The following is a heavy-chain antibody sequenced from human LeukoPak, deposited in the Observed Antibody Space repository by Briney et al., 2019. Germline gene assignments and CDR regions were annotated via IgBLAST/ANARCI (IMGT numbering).Heavy chain of an antibody. V-gene: IGHV1-46*01. CDR1: GYTFTSYY. J-gene: IGHJ5*02. D-gene: IGHD6-19*01. CDR2: INPSGGST. Sequence: ASVKVSCKASGYTFTSYYMHWVRQAPGQGLEWMGIINPSGGSTSYAQKFQGRVTMTRDTSTSTVYMELSSLRSEDAAVYYCAREGRGIKNRAVAGTNEGFDPWGQGTLVTVSS. CDR3: AREGRGIKNRAVAGTNEGFDP.